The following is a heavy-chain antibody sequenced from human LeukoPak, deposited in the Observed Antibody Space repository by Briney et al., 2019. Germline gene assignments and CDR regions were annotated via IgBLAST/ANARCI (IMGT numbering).Heavy chain of an antibody. CDR1: GGSISSSSYY. V-gene: IGHV4-39*07. J-gene: IGHJ5*02. D-gene: IGHD3-10*01. CDR3: ARGAWFGELAIDR. CDR2: IYYSGST. Sequence: SETLSLTCTVSGGSISSSSYYWGWIRQPPGKGLEWIGSIYYSGSTYYNPSLKSRVTISVDTSKNQFSLKLSSVTAADTAVYFCARGAWFGELAIDRWGQGTLVTVSS.